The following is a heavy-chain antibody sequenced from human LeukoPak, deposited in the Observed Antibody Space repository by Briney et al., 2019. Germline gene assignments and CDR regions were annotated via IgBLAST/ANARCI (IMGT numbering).Heavy chain of an antibody. Sequence: GGSLRLSCAASGFTFSSYSMNWVRQAPGEGLEWVSSISSSSSYIYYADSVKGRFTISRDNAKNSLYLQMNSLRAEDTAVYYCARGGLHYDILTGYYNWGQGTLVTVSS. J-gene: IGHJ4*02. CDR1: GFTFSSYS. CDR3: ARGGLHYDILTGYYN. V-gene: IGHV3-21*01. D-gene: IGHD3-9*01. CDR2: ISSSSSYI.